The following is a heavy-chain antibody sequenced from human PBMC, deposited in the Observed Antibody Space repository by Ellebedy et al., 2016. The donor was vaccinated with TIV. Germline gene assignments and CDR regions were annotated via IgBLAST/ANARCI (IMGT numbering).Heavy chain of an antibody. J-gene: IGHJ4*02. Sequence: SETLSLTCDVYGGSFSGYYWSWIRQPPGKGLEWVGEINHSGGADYNPSLKSRVTISVDTSKNQVFLTLTSMTAADAAVYYCARDRGRDGGLDNWGQGTLVTVSS. V-gene: IGHV4-34*01. CDR3: ARDRGRDGGLDN. CDR2: INHSGGA. CDR1: GGSFSGYY. D-gene: IGHD5-24*01.